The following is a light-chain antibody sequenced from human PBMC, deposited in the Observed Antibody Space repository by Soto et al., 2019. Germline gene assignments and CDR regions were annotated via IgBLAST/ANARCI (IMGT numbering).Light chain of an antibody. CDR1: QSVANNY. Sequence: EIVLTQSPATLSLSPGERATLSGRASQSVANNYLAWYQQKPGQAPRFLIYDVSGRATGIPDRLSGSGSGTGFTLTTSRLEPADFAVYYCDHYGSQPLTCGRGTKVEVK. CDR2: DVS. V-gene: IGKV3-20*01. J-gene: IGKJ4*01. CDR3: DHYGSQPLT.